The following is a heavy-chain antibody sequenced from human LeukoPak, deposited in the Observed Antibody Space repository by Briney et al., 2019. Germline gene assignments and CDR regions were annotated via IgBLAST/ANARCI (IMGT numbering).Heavy chain of an antibody. CDR2: MNPNSGNT. CDR3: ARHSMVVTGTPGELSGFDP. D-gene: IGHD1-20*01. J-gene: IGHJ5*02. V-gene: IGHV1-8*01. Sequence: ASVKVSCKASGYTSTSYDINWVRQATGQGLEWMGWMNPNSGNTGYAQKFQGRVTITADKSTSTAYMELSSLRSEDTAVYYCARHSMVVTGTPGELSGFDPWGQGTLVTVSS. CDR1: GYTSTSYD.